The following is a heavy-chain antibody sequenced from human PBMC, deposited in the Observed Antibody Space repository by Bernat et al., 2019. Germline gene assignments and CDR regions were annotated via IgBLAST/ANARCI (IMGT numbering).Heavy chain of an antibody. J-gene: IGHJ3*02. CDR3: ARFPIELGYCSGGSCSSGDAFDI. CDR2: IIPIFGTA. D-gene: IGHD2-15*01. CDR1: GGTFSSYA. V-gene: IGHV1-69*06. Sequence: QVQLVQAGAAVKKPGSSVKVSCKASGGTFSSYAISWGRQAPGQGLEWMGGIIPIFGTANYAQKFQGRVTLTADKSTSTAYMELSSLRSEATAVYYCARFPIELGYCSGGSCSSGDAFDIWGQGTMVTVSS.